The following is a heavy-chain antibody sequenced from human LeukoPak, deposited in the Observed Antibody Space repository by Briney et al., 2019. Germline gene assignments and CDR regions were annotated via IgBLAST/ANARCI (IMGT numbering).Heavy chain of an antibody. CDR1: GGSISSYY. Sequence: SETLSLTCTVSGGSISSYYWSWIRQPPGKGLEWIGYIYYSGSNNYNPSLKSRVTISVDTSKNQFSLKLSSVTAADTAVYYCARAVYYYDSSGYYYPFDYWGQGTLVTVSS. V-gene: IGHV4-59*01. J-gene: IGHJ4*02. CDR3: ARAVYYYDSSGYYYPFDY. D-gene: IGHD3-22*01. CDR2: IYYSGSN.